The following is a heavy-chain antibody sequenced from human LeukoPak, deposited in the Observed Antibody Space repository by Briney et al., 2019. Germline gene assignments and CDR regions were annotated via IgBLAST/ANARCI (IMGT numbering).Heavy chain of an antibody. V-gene: IGHV3-69-1*01. J-gene: IGHJ4*02. CDR1: GFTFSNAW. CDR3: ARDSRRYYYDSSGYYLFDY. CDR2: ISSSSTI. D-gene: IGHD3-22*01. Sequence: GGSLRLSCAASGFTFSNAWMNWVRQAPGKGLEWVSYISSSSTIYYADSVKGRFTISRDNAKNSLYLQMNSLRAEDTAVYYCARDSRRYYYDSSGYYLFDYWGQGTLVTVSS.